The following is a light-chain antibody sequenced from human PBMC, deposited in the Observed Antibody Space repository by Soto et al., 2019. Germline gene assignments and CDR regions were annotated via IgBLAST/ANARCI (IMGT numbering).Light chain of an antibody. Sequence: QSALTQPASVSGSPGESIIISCTGSSGDIGGYNYVSWYQQHPGKAPKLMIYEVNNRPSGVSDRFSGSKSDNTASLIISGLQADDEADYYCSSFTIDSTRVFGTGTKVTVL. CDR2: EVN. CDR1: SGDIGGYNY. CDR3: SSFTIDSTRV. J-gene: IGLJ1*01. V-gene: IGLV2-14*01.